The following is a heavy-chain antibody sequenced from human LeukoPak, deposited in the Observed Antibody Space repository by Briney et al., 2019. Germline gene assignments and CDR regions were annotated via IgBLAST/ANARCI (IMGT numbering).Heavy chain of an antibody. CDR3: ARHRLFDTTGYYYDFDY. D-gene: IGHD3-22*01. J-gene: IGHJ4*02. CDR2: IYYSGNT. CDR1: GYPISNGHY. Sequence: SETLSLTCAVSGYPISNGHYWGWIRQPPGKGREWIGRIYYSGNTYNNPSLKRRVTISLDTPKNQFSLRLSSVTASDTAVYYCARHRLFDTTGYYYDFDYWGQGTLVTVSS. V-gene: IGHV4-38-2*01.